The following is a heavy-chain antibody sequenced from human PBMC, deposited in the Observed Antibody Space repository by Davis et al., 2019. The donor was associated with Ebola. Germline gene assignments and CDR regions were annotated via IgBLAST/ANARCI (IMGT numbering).Heavy chain of an antibody. CDR2: IYYSGST. D-gene: IGHD6-13*01. J-gene: IGHJ4*02. CDR3: ARGGLDSSSWYVNYFDY. Sequence: MPSETLSLTCTVSGGSISSYYWSWIRQPPGKGLEWIGYIYYSGSTNYNPSLKSRVTISVDTSKNQFSLKLSSVTAADTAVYYCARGGLDSSSWYVNYFDYWGQGTLVTVSS. V-gene: IGHV4-59*01. CDR1: GGSISSYY.